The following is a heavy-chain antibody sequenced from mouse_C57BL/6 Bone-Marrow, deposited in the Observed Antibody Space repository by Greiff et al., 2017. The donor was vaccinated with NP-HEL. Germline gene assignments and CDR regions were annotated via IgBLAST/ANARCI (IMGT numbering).Heavy chain of an antibody. V-gene: IGHV6-3*01. CDR2: IRLKSDNYAT. D-gene: IGHD1-1*01. Sequence: EVQGVESGGGLVQPGGSMKLSCVASGFTFSNYWMNWVRQSPEKGLEWVAQIRLKSDNYATHYAESVKGRFTISRDDSKSSVYLQMHNLRAEDTGIYYCTGRYYGSSYVFDYWGQGTTLTVSS. J-gene: IGHJ2*01. CDR1: GFTFSNYW. CDR3: TGRYYGSSYVFDY.